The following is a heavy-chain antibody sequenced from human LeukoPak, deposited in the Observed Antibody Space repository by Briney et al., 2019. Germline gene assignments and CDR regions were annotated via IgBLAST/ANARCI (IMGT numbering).Heavy chain of an antibody. CDR2: ISGSGISR. J-gene: IGHJ4*02. CDR1: GFTFSSFA. CDR3: AKKGPTMIPGNYFDY. D-gene: IGHD3-22*01. V-gene: IGHV3-23*01. Sequence: GGSLRLSCAASGFTFSSFAMNWVRQAPGKGLEWVSGISGSGISRGYADSVKGRFTISRDNSKNTLHLQMNSLRAEDTAVYYCAKKGPTMIPGNYFDYWGQGTLVTVSS.